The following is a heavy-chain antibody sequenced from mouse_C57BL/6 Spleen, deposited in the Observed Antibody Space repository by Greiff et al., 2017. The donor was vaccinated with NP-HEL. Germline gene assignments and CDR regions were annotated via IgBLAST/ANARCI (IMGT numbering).Heavy chain of an antibody. Sequence: VQLQQSGPELVKPGASVKMSCKASGYTFTDYNMHWVKQSHGKSLEWIGYINPNNGGTNYNQKFKGKATLTVNKSSSTAYMELRSLTSEDSAVYYCARRAYDPHWYFDVWGTGTTVTVSS. D-gene: IGHD2-3*01. CDR3: ARRAYDPHWYFDV. V-gene: IGHV1-22*01. CDR2: INPNNGGT. J-gene: IGHJ1*03. CDR1: GYTFTDYN.